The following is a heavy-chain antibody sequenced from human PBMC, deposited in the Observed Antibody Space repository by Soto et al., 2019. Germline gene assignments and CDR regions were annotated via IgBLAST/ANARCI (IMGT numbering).Heavy chain of an antibody. D-gene: IGHD3-22*01. V-gene: IGHV3-30*03. Sequence: GGSLRLSCAASGFTFSSYGMHWVRQAPGKGLEWVAVISYDGSNKYYADSVKGRFTISRDNSKNTLYLQMNSLRAEDTAVYYCARGVMGLSYESSGFEYWGQGALVTVSS. J-gene: IGHJ4*02. CDR2: ISYDGSNK. CDR1: GFTFSSYG. CDR3: ARGVMGLSYESSGFEY.